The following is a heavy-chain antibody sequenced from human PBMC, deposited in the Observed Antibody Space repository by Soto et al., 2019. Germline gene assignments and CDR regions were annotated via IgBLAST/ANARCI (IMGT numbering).Heavy chain of an antibody. CDR1: GFTFSDYY. CDR3: ARQAARNYFDF. CDR2: IDSRGRTI. Sequence: QVQLVESGGALVKPGGSLRLSCAASGFTFSDYYMSWIRQAPGKGLEWVSYIDSRGRTISYADSVKGRFTISRDDAKNSLYLQMNSLRAEDTTVYYCARQAARNYFDFWGQGTLVTVSS. D-gene: IGHD6-6*01. J-gene: IGHJ4*02. V-gene: IGHV3-11*01.